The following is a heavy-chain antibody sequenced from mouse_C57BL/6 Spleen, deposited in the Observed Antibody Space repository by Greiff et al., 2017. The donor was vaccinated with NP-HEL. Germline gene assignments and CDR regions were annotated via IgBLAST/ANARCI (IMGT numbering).Heavy chain of an antibody. CDR3: ARERDGNYVYFDY. J-gene: IGHJ2*01. D-gene: IGHD2-1*01. CDR1: GYAFSSSW. CDR2: IYPGDGDT. V-gene: IGHV1-82*01. Sequence: QVQLQQSGPELVKPGASVKISCKASGYAFSSSWMNWVKQRPGKGLEWIGRIYPGDGDTNYNGKFKGKATLTADKSSSTAYMQLSSLTSEDSAVYFCARERDGNYVYFDYWGQGTTLTVSS.